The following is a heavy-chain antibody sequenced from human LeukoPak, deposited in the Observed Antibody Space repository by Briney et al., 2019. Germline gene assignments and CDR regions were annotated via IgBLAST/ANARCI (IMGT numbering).Heavy chain of an antibody. Sequence: GGSLRLSCAASGFTFSNYWMHWVRQVPGKGLVWVSRINDDGSATFYADSVKGRFTISRDDAKNTLFLQINSLRAEDTAVYYCAREILAPGKTHDYWGQGTLVTVSS. V-gene: IGHV3-74*01. CDR2: INDDGSAT. CDR3: AREILAPGKTHDY. J-gene: IGHJ4*02. CDR1: GFTFSNYW.